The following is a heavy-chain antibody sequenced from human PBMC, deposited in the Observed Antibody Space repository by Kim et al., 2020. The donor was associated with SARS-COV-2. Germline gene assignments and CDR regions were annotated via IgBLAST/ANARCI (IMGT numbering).Heavy chain of an antibody. J-gene: IGHJ3*01. D-gene: IGHD3-22*01. Sequence: GGSLRLSCAASTFTLTSYSNYAMTWVRQAPGKGLQWLSTISGSGGSTYYADSVKGRFTISRDNSKNTLYLQMNSLRADDTAVYYCAKGLRALDYHGPGYYAPDAFDVWGQGTMVAVYS. CDR3: AKGLRALDYHGPGYYAPDAFDV. CDR2: ISGSGGST. V-gene: IGHV3-23*01. CDR1: TFTLTSYSNYA.